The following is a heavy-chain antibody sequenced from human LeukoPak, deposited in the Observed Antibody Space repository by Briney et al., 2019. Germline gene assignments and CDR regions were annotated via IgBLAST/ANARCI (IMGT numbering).Heavy chain of an antibody. D-gene: IGHD6-6*01. CDR1: GGSISSYY. CDR2: IYYSGST. J-gene: IGHJ3*02. Sequence: SETLSLTCTVSGGSISSYYWSWIRQPPGKGLEWIGYIYYSGSTNYNPSLKSRVTISVDTSKNQFSLKLSSVTAADTAVYYCARSGSSSSSFSRYDIWGQGTMVTVSS. V-gene: IGHV4-59*01. CDR3: ARSGSSSSSFSRYDI.